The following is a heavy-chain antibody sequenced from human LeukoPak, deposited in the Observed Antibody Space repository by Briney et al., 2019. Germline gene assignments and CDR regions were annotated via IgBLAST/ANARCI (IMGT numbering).Heavy chain of an antibody. Sequence: GSLRLSCAASGFTFSSYSMNWVRRAPGKGLEWVSSISSSSSYIYYADSVKGRFTISRDNAKNSLYLQMNSLRAEDTAVYYCAREVLGVYCSSTSCPRPWFDPWGQGTLVTVSS. V-gene: IGHV3-21*01. D-gene: IGHD2-2*01. CDR2: ISSSSSYI. CDR3: AREVLGVYCSSTSCPRPWFDP. J-gene: IGHJ5*02. CDR1: GFTFSSYS.